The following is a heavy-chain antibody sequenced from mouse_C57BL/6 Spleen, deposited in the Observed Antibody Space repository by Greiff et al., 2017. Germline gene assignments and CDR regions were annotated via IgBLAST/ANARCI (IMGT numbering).Heavy chain of an antibody. V-gene: IGHV1-66*01. D-gene: IGHD2-5*01. J-gene: IGHJ3*01. CDR3: ARSAYSNSFAY. Sequence: QVQLQQSGPELVKPGASVTISCKASGYSFTSYYIHWVKQRPGQGLEWIGWIYPGSGNTKYKEKFKGKATLTADTSSSTAYMQLSSLTSEDSAVYYCARSAYSNSFAYWGQGTLVTVSA. CDR2: IYPGSGNT. CDR1: GYSFTSYY.